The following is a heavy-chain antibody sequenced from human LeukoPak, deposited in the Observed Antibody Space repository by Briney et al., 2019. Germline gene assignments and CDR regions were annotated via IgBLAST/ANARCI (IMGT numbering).Heavy chain of an antibody. V-gene: IGHV4-59*08. CDR1: GGSISGYY. D-gene: IGHD6-19*01. CDR2: IYYNGST. J-gene: IGHJ4*02. CDR3: GRSDGWSRGRFDY. Sequence: SETLSLTCTVSGGSISGYYWSWLRQPPGKGLEWIGYIYYNGSTNYNPSLKSRVTISVDTSKNQFSLKLSSVTAADTAVYYCGRSDGWSRGRFDYWGQGTLVTVSS.